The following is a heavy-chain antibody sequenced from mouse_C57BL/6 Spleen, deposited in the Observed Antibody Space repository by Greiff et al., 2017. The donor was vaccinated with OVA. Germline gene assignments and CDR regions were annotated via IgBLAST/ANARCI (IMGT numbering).Heavy chain of an antibody. V-gene: IGHV1-85*01. D-gene: IGHD1-1*01. CDR1: GYTFTSYD. CDR2: IYPRDGST. J-gene: IGHJ4*01. Sequence: VQLMESGPELVKPGASVKLSCKASGYTFTSYDINWVKQRPGPGLEWIGWIYPRDGSTKYNEKFKGKATLTVDTSSSTAYMELHSLTSEDSAVYFCARFLIVATLYYYAMDYWGQGTSVTVSA. CDR3: ARFLIVATLYYYAMDY.